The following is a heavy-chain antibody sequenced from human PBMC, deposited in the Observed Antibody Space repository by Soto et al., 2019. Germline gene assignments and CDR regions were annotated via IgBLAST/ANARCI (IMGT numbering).Heavy chain of an antibody. V-gene: IGHV4-31*03. Sequence: SETLSLTCTVSGGSISTGGYYWSWIRQHPGKGLEWIGYIYNSATTYYNPSLKSRVTISVDTSKNQFSLKLSSVTAADTAVYYCARDGNDSRLYYFDYWGQGTLVTVSS. CDR3: ARDGNDSRLYYFDY. D-gene: IGHD3-22*01. CDR1: GGSISTGGYY. J-gene: IGHJ4*02. CDR2: IYNSATT.